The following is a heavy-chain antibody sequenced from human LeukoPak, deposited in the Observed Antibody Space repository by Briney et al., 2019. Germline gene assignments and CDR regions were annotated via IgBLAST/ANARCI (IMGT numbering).Heavy chain of an antibody. CDR2: ISGSGGST. J-gene: IGHJ5*02. CDR3: AKRTYGSGSYRPNWFDP. Sequence: PGGSLRLSCAASGITFSSYAMSWVRQAPGKGLEWVSAISGSGGSTYYADSVKGRFTISRDNSKNTLYLQMNSLRAEDTAVYYCAKRTYGSGSYRPNWFDPWGQGTLVTVSS. D-gene: IGHD3-10*01. V-gene: IGHV3-23*01. CDR1: GITFSSYA.